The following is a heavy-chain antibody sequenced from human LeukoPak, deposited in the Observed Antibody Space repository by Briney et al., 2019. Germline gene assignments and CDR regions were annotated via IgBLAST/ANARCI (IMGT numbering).Heavy chain of an antibody. CDR2: IYYSGST. CDR1: GGSISSYY. D-gene: IGHD2-2*01. V-gene: IGHV4-59*01. CDR3: ARGYRRADDAFDI. Sequence: PSETLSLTCTVSGGSISSYYWSWIRQPPGKGLEWIGYIYYSGSTNYNPSLKSRVTISVDTSKNQFSLKLSSVTAADTAVYYCARGYRRADDAFDIWGQGTMVTVSS. J-gene: IGHJ3*02.